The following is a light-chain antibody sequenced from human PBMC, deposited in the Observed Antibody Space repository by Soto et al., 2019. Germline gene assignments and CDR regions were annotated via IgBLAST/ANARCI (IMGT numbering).Light chain of an antibody. CDR2: EAS. CDR1: NSDVGSHNF. CDR3: CSLTNGATWV. V-gene: IGLV2-23*01. Sequence: QSALTQPASVSGSPGQSITISCTGTNSDVGSHNFVSWYQQYPGKAPNLLIYEASKRPSGLSNRFSGSKSGNTASLTISGLQAEDEADYYCCSLTNGATWVFGGGTKVTVL. J-gene: IGLJ3*02.